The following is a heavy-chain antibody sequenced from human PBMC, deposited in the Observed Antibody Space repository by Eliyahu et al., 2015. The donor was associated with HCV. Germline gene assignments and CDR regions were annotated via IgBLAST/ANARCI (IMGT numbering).Heavy chain of an antibody. D-gene: IGHD3-3*01. J-gene: IGHJ4*02. CDR2: IKSKTDGGTT. CDR1: GFTLSNAW. V-gene: IGHV3-15*07. Sequence: EVQLVESGGGLVKPGGSLRLSCATSGFTLSNAWXNWVRQAPGKGLEWVGRIKSKTDGGTTDYAAFVKGRFTISRDDSRDTLYVQMNSLKTEDTALYYCTTGVRYDFWSPLDGSDYWGQGTLVTVSS. CDR3: TTGVRYDFWSPLDGSDY.